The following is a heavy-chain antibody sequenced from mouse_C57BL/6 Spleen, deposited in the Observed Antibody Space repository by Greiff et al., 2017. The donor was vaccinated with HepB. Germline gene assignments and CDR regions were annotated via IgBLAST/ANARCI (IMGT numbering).Heavy chain of an antibody. Sequence: DVKLVESGPELVKPGASVKISCKASGYSFTGYYMNWVKQSPEKSLEWIGEINPSTGGTTYNQKFKAQATLTVDKSSSTAYMQLKSLTSEDSAVYYCARPYYYGSLFAYWGQGTLVTVSA. V-gene: IGHV1-42*01. CDR1: GYSFTGYY. CDR2: INPSTGGT. CDR3: ARPYYYGSLFAY. J-gene: IGHJ3*01. D-gene: IGHD1-1*01.